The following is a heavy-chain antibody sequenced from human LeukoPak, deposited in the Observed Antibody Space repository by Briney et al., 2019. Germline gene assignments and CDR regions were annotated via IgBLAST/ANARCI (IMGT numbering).Heavy chain of an antibody. V-gene: IGHV4-34*01. J-gene: IGHJ5*02. D-gene: IGHD5-12*01. CDR3: ARASPPSGYSGYDWISSWFDP. CDR2: INHSGST. Sequence: SETLSLTCAVYGGSFSGYYWSWIRQPPGKGLEWIGEINHSGSTNYNPSLKSRVTISVDTSKNQFSLKLSSVTAAGTAVYYCARASPPSGYSGYDWISSWFDPWGQGTLVTVSS. CDR1: GGSFSGYY.